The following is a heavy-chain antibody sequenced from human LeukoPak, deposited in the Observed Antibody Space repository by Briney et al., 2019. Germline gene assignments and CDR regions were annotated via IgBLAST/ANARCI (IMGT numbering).Heavy chain of an antibody. CDR1: GGTFSSYA. V-gene: IGHV1-69*04. CDR2: IIPILGIA. CDR3: AREGACDYYFDY. J-gene: IGHJ4*02. D-gene: IGHD2-21*01. Sequence: SVKVSCKASGGTFSSYAISWVRQAPGQGLEWMGRIIPILGIANYAQKFQGRVTNTADKSTSTAYMELSSLSSEDTAVYYCAREGACDYYFDYWGQGTLVTDPS.